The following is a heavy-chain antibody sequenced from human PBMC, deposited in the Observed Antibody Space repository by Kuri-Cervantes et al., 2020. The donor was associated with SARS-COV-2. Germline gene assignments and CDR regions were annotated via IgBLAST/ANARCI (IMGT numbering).Heavy chain of an antibody. Sequence: GGSLRLSCAASGFTFSSYAMSWVRQAPGKGLEWVSAISGSGGSTYYADSVKGRSTISRDNSKNTLYLQMSSLRAEDTAVYYCVKELDIAAAVDYWGQGPLVTVSS. V-gene: IGHV3-23*01. CDR1: GFTFSSYA. D-gene: IGHD6-13*01. CDR2: ISGSGGST. CDR3: VKELDIAAAVDY. J-gene: IGHJ4*02.